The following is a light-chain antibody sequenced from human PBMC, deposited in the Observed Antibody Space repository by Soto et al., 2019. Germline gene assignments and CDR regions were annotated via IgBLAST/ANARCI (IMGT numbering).Light chain of an antibody. J-gene: IGKJ1*01. Sequence: EIVMTHSPATLSVSPWERSTLSFSSSQSVSSNLAWYQQKPGQAPRLLIYGASTRATGIPARFSGSGSGTEFTLTISSLQSEDFAVYYCQQYNNWPPEWTFGQGTKVDI. CDR1: QSVSSN. V-gene: IGKV3-15*01. CDR2: GAS. CDR3: QQYNNWPPEWT.